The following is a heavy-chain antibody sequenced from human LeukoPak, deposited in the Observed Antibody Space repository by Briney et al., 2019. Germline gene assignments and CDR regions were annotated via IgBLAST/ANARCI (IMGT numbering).Heavy chain of an antibody. J-gene: IGHJ4*02. Sequence: GGSLRLSCAASAFTFSSYSMNWVRQAPGKGLEWVSYISSSSSTIYYADSVKGRFTISRDNAKNSLYLQMNSLRAEDTAVYYCARDFELGYCSGGSCYWGQGTLVTVSS. V-gene: IGHV3-48*01. CDR1: AFTFSSYS. CDR3: ARDFELGYCSGGSCY. D-gene: IGHD2-15*01. CDR2: ISSSSSTI.